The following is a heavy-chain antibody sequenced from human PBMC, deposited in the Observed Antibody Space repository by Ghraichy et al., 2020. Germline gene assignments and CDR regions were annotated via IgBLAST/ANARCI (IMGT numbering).Heavy chain of an antibody. J-gene: IGHJ4*02. CDR3: ARDLDGWYFDH. Sequence: ASVKVSCKASGYSFTGYYIYWVRQAPGQGLEWMGWINPSSGGTNYAQKFQGRVTMTSDTSTSTAFMELTSLTSGDTALYFCARDLDGWYFDHWGQGSLVTVSS. CDR1: GYSFTGYY. D-gene: IGHD6-19*01. CDR2: INPSSGGT. V-gene: IGHV1-2*02.